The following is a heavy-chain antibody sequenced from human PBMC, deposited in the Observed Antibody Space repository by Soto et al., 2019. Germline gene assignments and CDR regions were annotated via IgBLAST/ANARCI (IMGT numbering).Heavy chain of an antibody. CDR1: GDSVSSGSYY. D-gene: IGHD1-26*01. V-gene: IGHV4-61*01. J-gene: IGHJ5*02. CDR2: IFYSGNT. Sequence: SETLSLTCSVSGDSVSSGSYYWSWVRQPPGKGLEWIGYIFYSGNTNYNPSLQSRVTISVDTSKNQFSLKLGSVTAADTAMYYCARHYSGSYYSHWFDPWGQGTLVTVSS. CDR3: ARHYSGSYYSHWFDP.